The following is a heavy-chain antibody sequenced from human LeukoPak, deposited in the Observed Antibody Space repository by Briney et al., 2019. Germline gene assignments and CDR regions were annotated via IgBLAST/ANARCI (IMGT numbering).Heavy chain of an antibody. V-gene: IGHV4-39*07. CDR2: IYYSGST. CDR3: ASTYYYGSGSYYTLYY. J-gene: IGHJ4*02. D-gene: IGHD3-10*01. Sequence: PSETLSLTCAVYGGSFSSYYWGWIRQPPGKGLEWIGSIYYSGSTYYNPSLKSRVTISVDTSKNQFSLKLSSVTAADTAVYYCASTYYYGSGSYYTLYYWGQGTLVTVSS. CDR1: GGSFSSYY.